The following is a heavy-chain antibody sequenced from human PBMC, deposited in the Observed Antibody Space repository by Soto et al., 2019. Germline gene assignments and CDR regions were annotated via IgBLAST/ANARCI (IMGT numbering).Heavy chain of an antibody. V-gene: IGHV3-48*03. D-gene: IGHD6-13*01. J-gene: IGHJ4*02. CDR1: GFTFENHV. CDR2: ISVSGNII. Sequence: PGGSLRLSCEASGFTFENHVLTWVRQAPGKGLGWISYISVSGNIIKYADSVKGRFTISRDNAENSLHLHMSSLRVDDTAVYFCVRDTMRASAAASLDYWGQGTQVTVSS. CDR3: VRDTMRASAAASLDY.